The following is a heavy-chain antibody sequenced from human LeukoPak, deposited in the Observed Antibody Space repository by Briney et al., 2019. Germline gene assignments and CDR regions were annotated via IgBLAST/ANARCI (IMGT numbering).Heavy chain of an antibody. Sequence: SQTLSLTCAISGDSVSSNSAAWNWIRQSPSRGLEWLGRTYYRSKWYNDYAVSVKSRITINPDTSKNQFSLQLNSVTPEDTAVYYCARTTFPGGRARGANWFDPWGQGTLVTVSS. V-gene: IGHV6-1*01. CDR1: GDSVSSNSAA. J-gene: IGHJ5*02. D-gene: IGHD1-14*01. CDR2: TYYRSKWYN. CDR3: ARTTFPGGRARGANWFDP.